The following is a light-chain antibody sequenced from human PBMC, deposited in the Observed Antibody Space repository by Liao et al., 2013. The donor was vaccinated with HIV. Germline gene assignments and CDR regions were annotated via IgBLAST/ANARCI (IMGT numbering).Light chain of an antibody. J-gene: IGLJ2*01. Sequence: SYELTQPPSVSVSPGQTASITCSGDKLGNKYACWYQQRPGQSPVLVMYQDTKRPSGIPERMSGSKSGNTATLTISGTQAMDEADYYCQAWDSNSDVVFGGGTKLTVL. CDR1: KLGNKY. V-gene: IGLV3-1*01. CDR3: QAWDSNSDVV. CDR2: QDT.